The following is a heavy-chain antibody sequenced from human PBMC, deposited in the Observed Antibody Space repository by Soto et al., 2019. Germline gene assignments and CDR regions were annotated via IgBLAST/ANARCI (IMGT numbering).Heavy chain of an antibody. V-gene: IGHV4-34*02. D-gene: IGHD1-26*01. CDR1: GGSLSGNA. CDR2: INQSGGT. Sequence: QVQLQQWGAGLLKPSETLSLTCAVYGGSLSGNAWSWIRQPPGKRLEWIGEINQSGGTYYNPSLESRVTISVDTSRGQFSLRLTSVTAADTAVYYCAREGFNGSWRYIDLWGRGTLLTVSS. CDR3: AREGFNGSWRYIDL. J-gene: IGHJ2*01.